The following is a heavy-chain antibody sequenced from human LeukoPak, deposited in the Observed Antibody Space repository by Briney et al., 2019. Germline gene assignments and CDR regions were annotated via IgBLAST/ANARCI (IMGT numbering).Heavy chain of an antibody. J-gene: IGHJ6*02. Sequence: GGSLRLSCAASGFSLSSHWMTWVRQVLGRGPEWVANVNRDGSETYYLDSVKGRFTISKDNAKNSLYLQMNSLRAEDTALYHCARNNGMDVWGQGTTVIVSS. CDR1: GFSLSSHW. V-gene: IGHV3-7*03. CDR2: VNRDGSET. CDR3: ARNNGMDV.